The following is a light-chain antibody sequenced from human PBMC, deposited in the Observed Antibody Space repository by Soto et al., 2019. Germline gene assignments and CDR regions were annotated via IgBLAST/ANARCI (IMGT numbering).Light chain of an antibody. Sequence: QSALTQPASVSGSPGQSITISCPGTSSDVGGYNYVSWYQQHPGKAPKLMIYEVSNRPSGVSNRFSGSKSGHTASLTISGPQAEDETDYYCSSYTSSRTLVFGGGTKLTVL. CDR3: SSYTSSRTLV. CDR2: EVS. J-gene: IGLJ3*02. V-gene: IGLV2-14*01. CDR1: SSDVGGYNY.